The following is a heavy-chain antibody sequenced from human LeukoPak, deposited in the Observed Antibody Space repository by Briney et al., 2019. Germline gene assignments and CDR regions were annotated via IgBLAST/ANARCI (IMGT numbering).Heavy chain of an antibody. V-gene: IGHV4-38-2*02. Sequence: SETLSLTCTVSGYSISSGYYWGWIRQPPGKGLEWIGSIYHSWSTYYNPSLKSRVTISVDTSKNQFSLKLSSVTAADTAVYYCARVPISVYQGYYYYYYMDVWGKGTTVTVSS. CDR1: GYSISSGYY. CDR3: ARVPISVYQGYYYYYYMDV. CDR2: IYHSWST. J-gene: IGHJ6*03. D-gene: IGHD2-8*01.